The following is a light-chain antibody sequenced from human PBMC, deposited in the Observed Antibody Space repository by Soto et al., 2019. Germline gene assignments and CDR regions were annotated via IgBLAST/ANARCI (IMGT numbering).Light chain of an antibody. CDR3: QQYYSTPQP. V-gene: IGKV4-1*01. CDR2: WAS. J-gene: IGKJ1*01. CDR1: QSVLYSSNNKNY. Sequence: DIVMTQSQDSLAVSLGERATINCKSSQSVLYSSNNKNYLAWYQQKPGQPPKLLIYWASTRESVVPDRFSGSGSGTDFTLTISSLQAEDVAVYYCQQYYSTPQPFGQGTKVDI.